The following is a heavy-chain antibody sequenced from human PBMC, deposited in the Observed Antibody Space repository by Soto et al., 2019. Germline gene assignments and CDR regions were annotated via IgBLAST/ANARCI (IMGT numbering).Heavy chain of an antibody. D-gene: IGHD1-1*01. CDR2: IYPGDSDT. Sequence: GESLKISCKGSGYSFTSDWIGWVLQMPGKGLEWMGIIYPGDSDTRYSPSFQGQVTISADKSISTAYLQWSSLKASDTAMYYFARHPAWFTGTSYDAFDIWGQGTMVTVSS. CDR1: GYSFTSDW. CDR3: ARHPAWFTGTSYDAFDI. V-gene: IGHV5-51*01. J-gene: IGHJ3*02.